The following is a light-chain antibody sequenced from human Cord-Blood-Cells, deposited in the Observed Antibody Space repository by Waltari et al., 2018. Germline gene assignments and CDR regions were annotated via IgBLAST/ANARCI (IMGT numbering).Light chain of an antibody. CDR1: QDISNY. CDR2: DAS. CDR3: QQYDNLPYT. J-gene: IGKJ2*01. V-gene: IGKV1-33*01. Sequence: EIQMNQSPSPLSVSVGDRVTITCQASQDISNYLTWYQQKPGKAPKLLIYDASNLETGVPSRFSGSGSGTDFTFTISSLQPEDIATYYCQQYDNLPYTFGQGTKLEIK.